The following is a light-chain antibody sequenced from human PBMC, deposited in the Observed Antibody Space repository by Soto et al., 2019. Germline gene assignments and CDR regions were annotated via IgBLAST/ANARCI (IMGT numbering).Light chain of an antibody. V-gene: IGKV1-27*01. CDR2: AAS. J-gene: IGKJ3*01. CDR1: QGISNY. CDR3: QNYNSALFT. Sequence: DIQMTQSPSSLSASVGDRVTIACRASQGISNYLAWYQQKPGKVPKLLIYAASTLQSGVPSRFSGGGSGTDFTLTISSLQPEDVATYYCQNYNSALFTFGPGTKVDIK.